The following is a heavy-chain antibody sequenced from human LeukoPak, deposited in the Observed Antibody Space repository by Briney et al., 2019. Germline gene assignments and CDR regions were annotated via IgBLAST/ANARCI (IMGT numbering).Heavy chain of an antibody. V-gene: IGHV1-69*05. D-gene: IGHD3-10*01. CDR2: SIPLFGTA. CDR3: ARSSGSGDFDY. CDR1: GGTFSSYA. Sequence: SVKVSCKASGGTFSSYAISWVRQAPGEGLEWMGGSIPLFGTANYAQKFQGRVTITTDESTSTAYMELSSLRSEDTSVYYCARSSGSGDFDYWGQGTLVTVSS. J-gene: IGHJ4*02.